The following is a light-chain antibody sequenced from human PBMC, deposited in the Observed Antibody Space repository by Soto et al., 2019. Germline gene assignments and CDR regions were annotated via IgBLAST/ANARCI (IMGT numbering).Light chain of an antibody. CDR1: SGHSSYA. Sequence: QLVLTQSPSASASLGASVKLTCTLSSGHSSYAIAWHQQQPEKGPRYLMKLNSDGSHSKGDGIPDRFSGSSSGAERYLTISGLQSEDEADYYCQTWGTVFGGGTKLTVL. CDR2: LNSDGSH. J-gene: IGLJ2*01. CDR3: QTWGTV. V-gene: IGLV4-69*01.